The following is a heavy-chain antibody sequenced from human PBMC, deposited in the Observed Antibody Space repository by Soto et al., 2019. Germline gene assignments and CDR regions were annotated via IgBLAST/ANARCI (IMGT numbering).Heavy chain of an antibody. Sequence: PGGSLSLSCAPSGFAFSSYDMHWVRQATGKGLEWVSAIGTAGDTYYPGSVKGRFTISRENAKNSLYLQMNSLRAGDTAVYYCARGQPTVTTFGAFDIWGQGTMVTVSS. CDR2: IGTAGDT. V-gene: IGHV3-13*01. J-gene: IGHJ3*02. D-gene: IGHD4-4*01. CDR1: GFAFSSYD. CDR3: ARGQPTVTTFGAFDI.